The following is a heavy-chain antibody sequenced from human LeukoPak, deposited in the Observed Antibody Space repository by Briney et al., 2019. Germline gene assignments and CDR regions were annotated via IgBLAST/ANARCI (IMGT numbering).Heavy chain of an antibody. Sequence: GGSLRLSCAASGFTFSSYAMSWVRQAPGKGLEWVSAISGSGGSTYYADSVKGRFTISRDNSKNTLYLQMNSLRAEDTAVYYCAKDWHYYDSSGPVDYWGQGTLVTVSS. D-gene: IGHD3-22*01. CDR1: GFTFSSYA. V-gene: IGHV3-23*01. J-gene: IGHJ4*02. CDR2: ISGSGGST. CDR3: AKDWHYYDSSGPVDY.